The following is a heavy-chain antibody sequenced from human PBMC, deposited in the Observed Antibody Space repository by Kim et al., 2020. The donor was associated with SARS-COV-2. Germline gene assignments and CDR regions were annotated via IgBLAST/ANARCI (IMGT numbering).Heavy chain of an antibody. CDR1: GYTFTSYG. CDR3: ARDTNDYGDYVWGY. J-gene: IGHJ4*02. V-gene: IGHV1-18*01. D-gene: IGHD4-17*01. Sequence: ASVKVSCKASGYTFTSYGISWVRQAPGQGLEWMGWISAYNGNTNYAQKLQGRVTMTTDTSTSTAYMELRSLRSDDTAVYYCARDTNDYGDYVWGYWGQGTLVTVSS. CDR2: ISAYNGNT.